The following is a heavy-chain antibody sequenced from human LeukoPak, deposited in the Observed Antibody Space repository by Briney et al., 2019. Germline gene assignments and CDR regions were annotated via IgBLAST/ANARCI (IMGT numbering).Heavy chain of an antibody. V-gene: IGHV4-39*02. Sequence: SETLSLTCTVSGGSISSSSYYWGWIRQPPGKGLEWIGSIYYSGSTYYNPSLKSRVTISVDTSKNQFSLKLSSVTAADTAVYYCAGDLDWFGSSDWFDPWGQGTLVTVSS. CDR3: AGDLDWFGSSDWFDP. J-gene: IGHJ5*02. CDR1: GGSISSSSYY. CDR2: IYYSGST. D-gene: IGHD3-10*01.